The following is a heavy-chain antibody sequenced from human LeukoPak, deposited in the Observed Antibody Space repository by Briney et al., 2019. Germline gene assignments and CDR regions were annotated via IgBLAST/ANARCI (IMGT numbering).Heavy chain of an antibody. D-gene: IGHD2-15*01. CDR1: GGSISSYY. Sequence: SETLSLTCTVSGGSISSYYWSWIRQPAGKGLEWIGRIYTSGSTNYNPSLKSRVTMSVDTSKNQISLKLSSVTAADTAVYYCARSRWPHIYGMEVWGQGATVTVSS. J-gene: IGHJ6*02. CDR3: ARSRWPHIYGMEV. CDR2: IYTSGST. V-gene: IGHV4-4*07.